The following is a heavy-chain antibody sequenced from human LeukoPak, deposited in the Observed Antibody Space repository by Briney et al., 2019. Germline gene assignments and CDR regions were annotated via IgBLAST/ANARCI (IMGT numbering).Heavy chain of an antibody. V-gene: IGHV1-69*01. D-gene: IGHD3-22*01. CDR1: GDSFTNYA. Sequence: AASVKVSCKASGDSFTNYAIVWVRQAPGQGLEWMGGIVPGFHTTDYAQKFQGRLIITADESTTTAYMELSSLTSEDTAMYYCARWDAHYHEGENWFEPWGQGTLVTVSS. J-gene: IGHJ5*02. CDR3: ARWDAHYHEGENWFEP. CDR2: IVPGFHTT.